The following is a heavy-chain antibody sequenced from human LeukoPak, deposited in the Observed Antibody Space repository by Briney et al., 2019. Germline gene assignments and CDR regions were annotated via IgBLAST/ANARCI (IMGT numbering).Heavy chain of an antibody. Sequence: GGSLRLSCAASGFTFHNGMHWVRQAPGKGLEWVAFIRFDGSATRYPDSLKGRFSISRDNSQNKLYLHMNSLKAEDTAVYYCVKDHDFDYTIRYWGQGTLVTVSS. V-gene: IGHV3-30*02. CDR3: VKDHDFDYTIRY. CDR1: GFTFHNG. J-gene: IGHJ4*02. D-gene: IGHD4-11*01. CDR2: IRFDGSAT.